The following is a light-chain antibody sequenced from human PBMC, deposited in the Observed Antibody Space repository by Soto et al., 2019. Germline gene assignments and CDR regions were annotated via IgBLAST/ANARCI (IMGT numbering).Light chain of an antibody. CDR2: EGS. CDR3: SSWTNSNTVK. V-gene: IGLV2-14*01. CDR1: SSDVGAYLY. Sequence: QSVLTQPASVSGSLGQSITLSCTGTSSDVGAYLYVSWYQQHPGKAPKLMIYEGSKRPSGVSNRFSGSKSGNTASLTLSGLQAEDEADYYCSSWTNSNTVKFGGGTKLTVL. J-gene: IGLJ2*01.